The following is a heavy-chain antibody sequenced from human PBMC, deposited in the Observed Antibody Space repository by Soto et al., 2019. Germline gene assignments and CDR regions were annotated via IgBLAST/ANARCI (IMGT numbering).Heavy chain of an antibody. CDR3: ATGTDFGWLDNHKHALDS. V-gene: IGHV3-21*01. CDR2: ISSFSNYM. J-gene: IGHJ3*02. Sequence: GGPLRLSCAVSGFTFNSYSMNWVRQAPGKGLEWVSSISSFSNYMYYTDSVKGRFTISRDNARNSLHLQMNSLRAEDTAVYYCATGTDFGWLDNHKHALDSWGQGTMVTVSS. D-gene: IGHD3-9*01. CDR1: GFTFNSYS.